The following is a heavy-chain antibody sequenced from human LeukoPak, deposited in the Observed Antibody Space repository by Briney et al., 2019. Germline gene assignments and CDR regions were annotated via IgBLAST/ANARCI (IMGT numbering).Heavy chain of an antibody. V-gene: IGHV4-39*07. CDR1: GASITSSNYY. Sequence: SETLSLTCTVSGASITSSNYYWLWLRHPPGKGLEWIGSIYYTGITYYNLSLKSRVTISVDTSKNQFSLKLSSVTAADTAVYYCARDLGYYDSSGYLDYWGQGTLVTVSS. J-gene: IGHJ4*02. D-gene: IGHD3-22*01. CDR3: ARDLGYYDSSGYLDY. CDR2: IYYTGIT.